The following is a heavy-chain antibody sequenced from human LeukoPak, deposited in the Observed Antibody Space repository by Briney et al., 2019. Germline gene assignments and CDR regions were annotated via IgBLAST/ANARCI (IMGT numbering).Heavy chain of an antibody. Sequence: SETLSLTCTVSGGSISSANYYWGWIRQPPGKGLEWIGSIYYSGSTYYNPSLKSRVTISVDTSKNQFSLKLSSVTAADTAVYYCARPDKYYYGSGIFDYWGQGTLVTVSS. CDR2: IYYSGST. D-gene: IGHD3-10*01. CDR3: ARPDKYYYGSGIFDY. J-gene: IGHJ4*02. CDR1: GGSISSANYY. V-gene: IGHV4-39*01.